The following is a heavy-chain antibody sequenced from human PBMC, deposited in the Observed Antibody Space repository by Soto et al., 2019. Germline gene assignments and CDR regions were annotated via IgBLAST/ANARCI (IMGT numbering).Heavy chain of an antibody. Sequence: PGGSLRLTCAASGFTFSSYGMHWVRKAPGKGLGWVAVIWYDGTNKYYVDSVKGRFTISKDNSKNTLYLQMNSLRAEDTAIYYCARDIGDQTSRWTDAFDIWGQGTMVTVS. D-gene: IGHD6-13*01. CDR1: GFTFSSYG. CDR3: ARDIGDQTSRWTDAFDI. CDR2: IWYDGTNK. V-gene: IGHV3-33*01. J-gene: IGHJ3*02.